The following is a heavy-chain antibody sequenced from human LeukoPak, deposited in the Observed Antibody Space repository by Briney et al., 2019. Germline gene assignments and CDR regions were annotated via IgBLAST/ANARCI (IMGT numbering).Heavy chain of an antibody. CDR2: IYSGGST. J-gene: IGHJ4*02. V-gene: IGHV3-53*01. Sequence: SGGSLRLSCAASGFTVSSNYMSWVRQAPGKGLEWVSVIYSGGSTYYADSVKGRFTISRDNSKNTLYLQMNSLRAEDTAVYYCARGRESTTSSDELDCWGQGTLVTVSS. D-gene: IGHD1-1*01. CDR3: ARGRESTTSSDELDC. CDR1: GFTVSSNY.